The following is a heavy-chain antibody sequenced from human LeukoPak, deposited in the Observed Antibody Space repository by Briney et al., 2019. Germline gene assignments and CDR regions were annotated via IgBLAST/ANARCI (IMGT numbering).Heavy chain of an antibody. Sequence: GESLKISCKGSGYTFTSYDIDWVRQATGQGLEWMGWMNPNSGNTGYAQNFQGRVTVTRNTSISTAYMELSSLRSEDTAVYYCARGPIVGATVANFDYWGQGTLVTVSS. V-gene: IGHV1-8*01. D-gene: IGHD1-26*01. CDR3: ARGPIVGATVANFDY. CDR1: GYTFTSYD. J-gene: IGHJ4*02. CDR2: MNPNSGNT.